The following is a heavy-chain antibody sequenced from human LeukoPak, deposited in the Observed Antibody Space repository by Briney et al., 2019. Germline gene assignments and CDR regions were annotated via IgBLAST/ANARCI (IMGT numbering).Heavy chain of an antibody. V-gene: IGHV4-4*07. J-gene: IGHJ4*02. D-gene: IGHD4-17*01. Sequence: SETLSLTCTVSGGSISSYYWSWIRQPAGKGLEWIGRIYTSGSTNYNPSLKSRVTMSVDTSKNQFSLKLSSVTAADTAVYYCARHLNNYGDYHFGFDYWGQGTLVTVSS. CDR3: ARHLNNYGDYHFGFDY. CDR2: IYTSGST. CDR1: GGSISSYY.